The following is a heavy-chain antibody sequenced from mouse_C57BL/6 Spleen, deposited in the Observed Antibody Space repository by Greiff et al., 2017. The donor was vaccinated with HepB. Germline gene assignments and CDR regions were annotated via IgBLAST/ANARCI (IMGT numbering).Heavy chain of an antibody. D-gene: IGHD1-1*01. CDR3: ARDSSPYYFDY. Sequence: VQLQQSGPVLVKPGASVKMSCKASGYTFTDYYMNWVKQSHGKSLEWIGVINPYNGGTSYNQKFKGKATLTVDKSSSTAYMELNSLTSEDSAVYYCARDSSPYYFDYWGQGTTLTVSS. CDR2: INPYNGGT. J-gene: IGHJ2*01. V-gene: IGHV1-19*01. CDR1: GYTFTDYY.